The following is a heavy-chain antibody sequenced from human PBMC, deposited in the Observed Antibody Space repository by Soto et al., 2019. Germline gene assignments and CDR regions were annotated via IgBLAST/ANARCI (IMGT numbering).Heavy chain of an antibody. J-gene: IGHJ4*02. D-gene: IGHD3-22*01. CDR2: IDPSDSYT. CDR1: GYSFTSYW. V-gene: IGHV5-10-1*01. Sequence: PGESLKISCKGSGYSFTSYWNSWVRQMPGKGLERMGRIDPSDSYTNYSPSFQGHVTISADKSISTAYLQWSSLKASDTAMYYCARPTYYYDSSRYYTYYFDYWGQGTLVTVSS. CDR3: ARPTYYYDSSRYYTYYFDY.